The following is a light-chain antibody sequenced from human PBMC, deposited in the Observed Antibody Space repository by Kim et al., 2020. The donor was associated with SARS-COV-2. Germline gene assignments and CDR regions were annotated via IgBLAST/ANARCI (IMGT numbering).Light chain of an antibody. J-gene: IGKJ2*01. Sequence: EIVLTQSPGTLSLSPGERATLSCRASQSVSSSYLAWYQQKPGQAPRLLIYGASSRATGIPDRFSGSVSGTDFTLTISRLEPEDFAVYYCQQYGSSPKYTFGQETKLEI. V-gene: IGKV3-20*01. CDR1: QSVSSSY. CDR2: GAS. CDR3: QQYGSSPKYT.